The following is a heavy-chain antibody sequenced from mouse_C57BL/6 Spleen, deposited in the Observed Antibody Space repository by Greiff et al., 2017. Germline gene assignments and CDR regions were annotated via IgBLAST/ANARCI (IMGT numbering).Heavy chain of an antibody. CDR1: GFNIKDDY. D-gene: IGHD2-3*01. Sequence: VQLQQSGAELVRPGASVKLSCTASGFNIKDDYMHWVKQRPEQGLEWIGWIDPENGDTEYASKFQGKATITADTSSNTAYLQLSSLTSEDTAVYYCTTHYDGYYAVDYWGQGTTLTVSS. J-gene: IGHJ2*01. CDR2: IDPENGDT. CDR3: TTHYDGYYAVDY. V-gene: IGHV14-4*01.